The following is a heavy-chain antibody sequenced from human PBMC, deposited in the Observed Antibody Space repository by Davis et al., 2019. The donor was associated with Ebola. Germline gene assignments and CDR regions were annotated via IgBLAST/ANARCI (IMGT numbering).Heavy chain of an antibody. CDR3: ARDVGIAVAGTG. J-gene: IGHJ4*02. V-gene: IGHV1-3*01. CDR1: GYTFSSYS. D-gene: IGHD6-19*01. CDR2: INCGNGNT. Sequence: ASVKVSCKASGYTFSSYSLQWVRQAPGQRLEWMGWINCGNGNTKYSQNFQGRVTMTTDTSTSTAYMELRSLRSDDTAVYYCARDVGIAVAGTGWGQGTLVTVSS.